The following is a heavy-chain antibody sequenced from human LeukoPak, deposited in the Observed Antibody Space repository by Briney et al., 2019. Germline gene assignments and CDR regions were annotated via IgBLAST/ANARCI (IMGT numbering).Heavy chain of an antibody. CDR1: GGSISNYY. CDR2: ISYSGST. V-gene: IGHV4-59*08. Sequence: SETLSLTCTVSGGSISNYYWSWIRQPPGKGLEWIAYISYSGSTNYNPSLKSRVTISVDTSKNQLSLKLSSVTAADTAVYYCARRSPGYCSGGTCYSVIDYWGQGTLVTVSS. CDR3: ARRSPGYCSGGTCYSVIDY. J-gene: IGHJ4*02. D-gene: IGHD2-15*01.